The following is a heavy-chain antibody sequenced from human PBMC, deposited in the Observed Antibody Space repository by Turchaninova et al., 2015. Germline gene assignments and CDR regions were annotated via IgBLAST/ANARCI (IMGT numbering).Heavy chain of an antibody. V-gene: IGHV4-34*01. CDR3: ARAEDSSGYYYWFGP. CDR1: GGSFSTYY. D-gene: IGHD3-22*01. J-gene: IGHJ5*02. Sequence: QVPLQQWGAGLLKPSEPLSPTRAVSGGSFSTYYWGWIRQPPGKGVEWIGEINHSGSTNYNPSLKSRVTISVDTSKNQFSLKLSSVTAADTAVYYCARAEDSSGYYYWFGPWGQGTLVTVSS. CDR2: INHSGST.